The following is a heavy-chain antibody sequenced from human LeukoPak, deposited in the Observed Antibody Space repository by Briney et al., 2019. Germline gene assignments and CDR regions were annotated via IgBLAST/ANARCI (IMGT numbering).Heavy chain of an antibody. CDR3: AKDLGRYSSSWLDY. CDR1: GFTFSSYA. CDR2: ISGSGGST. V-gene: IGHV3-23*01. D-gene: IGHD6-13*01. Sequence: GGSLRLSCAASGFTFSSYAMSGVREAPGKGLEWGSAISGSGGSTYYADSVKGRFTISRDNSKNTLYLQMNSLRAEDTAVYYCAKDLGRYSSSWLDYWGQGTLVTVSS. J-gene: IGHJ4*02.